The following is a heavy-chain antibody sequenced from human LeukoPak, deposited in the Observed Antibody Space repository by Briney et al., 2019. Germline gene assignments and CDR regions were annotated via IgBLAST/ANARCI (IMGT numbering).Heavy chain of an antibody. Sequence: GGSLRLSCAASGFTFSSYWMHWVRQAPGKGLVWVSRINSDGSSTSYADSVKGRFTISRDNAKNTLYLQMNSLRAEDTAVYYCARHSPGSMVVLTYIDYWGQGTLVTVSS. CDR3: ARHSPGSMVVLTYIDY. CDR2: INSDGSST. D-gene: IGHD3-22*01. J-gene: IGHJ4*02. V-gene: IGHV3-74*01. CDR1: GFTFSSYW.